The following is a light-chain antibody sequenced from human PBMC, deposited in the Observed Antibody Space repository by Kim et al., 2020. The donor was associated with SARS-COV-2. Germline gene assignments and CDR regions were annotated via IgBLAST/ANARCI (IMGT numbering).Light chain of an antibody. V-gene: IGLV1-40*01. CDR3: QSYDSSLSGSV. CDR1: SSNIGADYA. J-gene: IGLJ3*02. CDR2: SNT. Sequence: QAVTISCTGSSSNIGADYAVHWYQQFPGTAPKLLIYSNTNRPSGVPDRFSGSKSGTSASLAITGLQPEDEADYYCQSYDSSLSGSVFGGGTQLTVL.